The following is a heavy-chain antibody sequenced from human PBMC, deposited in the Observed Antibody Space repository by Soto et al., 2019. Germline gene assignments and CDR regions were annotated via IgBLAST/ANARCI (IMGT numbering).Heavy chain of an antibody. CDR3: ARENIDIVLMVYARYSSYGMDV. V-gene: IGHV3-33*01. J-gene: IGHJ6*02. CDR1: GFTFSSYG. CDR2: IWYDGSNK. D-gene: IGHD2-8*01. Sequence: GGSLRLSCAASGFTFSSYGMHWVRQAPGKGLEWVAVIWYDGSNKYYADSVKGRFTISRDNSKNTLYLQMNSLRAEDTAVYYCARENIDIVLMVYARYSSYGMDVWGQGTTVTVSS.